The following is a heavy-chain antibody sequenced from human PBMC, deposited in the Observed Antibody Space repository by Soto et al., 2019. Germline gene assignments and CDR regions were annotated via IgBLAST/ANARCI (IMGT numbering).Heavy chain of an antibody. CDR1: GFTFSSYA. CDR3: ARDMSVAAVPGYYGMDV. V-gene: IGHV3-30-3*01. J-gene: IGHJ6*02. Sequence: GGSLRLSCAASGFTFSSYAMHWVRQAPGKGLEWVAVISYDGSNKYYADSVKGRFTISRDNSKNTLYLQMNSLRAEDTAVYYCARDMSVAAVPGYYGMDVWGQGITVTVSS. CDR2: ISYDGSNK. D-gene: IGHD6-13*01.